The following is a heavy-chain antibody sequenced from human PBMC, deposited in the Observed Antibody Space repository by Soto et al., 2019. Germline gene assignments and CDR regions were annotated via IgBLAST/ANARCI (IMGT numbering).Heavy chain of an antibody. CDR2: SIPIFGTA. CDR3: ASEIFEVILSVGRDAIDV. V-gene: IGHV1-69*13. Sequence: AVNVSCKRCGGTFRTYSISGVRQAPGQGLQWMGGSIPIFGTAKHAQNLQGRVTITADEATNTAYMELSSLRSEDTAVYYCASEIFEVILSVGRDAIDVWGQGTMVTVSS. J-gene: IGHJ3*01. D-gene: IGHD3-3*01. CDR1: GGTFRTYS.